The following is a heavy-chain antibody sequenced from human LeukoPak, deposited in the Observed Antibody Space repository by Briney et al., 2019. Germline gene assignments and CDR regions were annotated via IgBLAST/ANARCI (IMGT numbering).Heavy chain of an antibody. CDR1: GFTFSSYS. Sequence: SGGSLRLSCAASGFTFSSYSMNWVRQAPGKGLEWVSSISSSSSYIYYADSVKGRFTISRDNAKNSLYLHMNSLRAEDAAVYYCARSVMTGSTTRAFDMWGQGTMVTVSS. D-gene: IGHD2/OR15-2a*01. J-gene: IGHJ3*02. CDR3: ARSVMTGSTTRAFDM. V-gene: IGHV3-21*01. CDR2: ISSSSSYI.